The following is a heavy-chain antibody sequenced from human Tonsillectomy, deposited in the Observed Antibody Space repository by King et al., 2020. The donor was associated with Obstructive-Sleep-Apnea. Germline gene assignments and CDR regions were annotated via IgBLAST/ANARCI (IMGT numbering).Heavy chain of an antibody. D-gene: IGHD4-17*01. V-gene: IGHV5-51*01. CDR3: AGLSVTIDY. Sequence: VQLVESGAEVKKPGESLKISCKGSGYSFTSYWIGWVRQMPGKGLEWMGILYPGDSDTRYNTSFPGQVTISADKAISTAYLQWSSLKASDTAMYYCAGLSVTIDYWGQGTLVTVPS. CDR2: LYPGDSDT. CDR1: GYSFTSYW. J-gene: IGHJ4*02.